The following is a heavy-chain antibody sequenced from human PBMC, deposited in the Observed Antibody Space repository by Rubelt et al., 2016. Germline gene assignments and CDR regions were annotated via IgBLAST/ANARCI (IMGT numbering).Heavy chain of an antibody. CDR2: ISSTSGTL. D-gene: IGHD1/OR15-1a*01. CDR1: GFSFRSYS. CDR3: AREDPYQAPTKEDGRDV. Sequence: EVRLVESGGGLVQPGGSLRLSCAASGFSFRSYSMNWVRQAPGKGLEWIAYISSTSGTLSYAASVKGRFTVARDNAIDSMYLQMRSLRAEDTAIYYCAREDPYQAPTKEDGRDVWGPGTTVTVSS. J-gene: IGHJ6*02. V-gene: IGHV3-48*01.